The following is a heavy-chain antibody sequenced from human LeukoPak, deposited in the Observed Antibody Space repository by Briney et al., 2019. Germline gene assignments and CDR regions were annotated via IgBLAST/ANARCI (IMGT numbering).Heavy chain of an antibody. CDR3: ARDLVQLWSKDF. CDR2: ISSRSSTI. J-gene: IGHJ4*02. Sequence: GGSLRLSCAASGFNLNSYSMNWVRQAPGTGLEWVSYISSRSSTIYYADSVKGRFTISRDNAKNSLYLQMNSLRAEDTAVYYCARDLVQLWSKDFWGQGTLVTVSS. CDR1: GFNLNSYS. D-gene: IGHD5-18*01. V-gene: IGHV3-48*04.